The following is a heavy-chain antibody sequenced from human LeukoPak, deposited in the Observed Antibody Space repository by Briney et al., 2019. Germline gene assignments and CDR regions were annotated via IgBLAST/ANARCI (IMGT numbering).Heavy chain of an antibody. CDR2: INSDGSII. V-gene: IGHV3-74*01. J-gene: IGHJ4*02. D-gene: IGHD7-27*01. Sequence: GSLRLSCAASGFTFSTYWMHWVRQALGKGLVWVSRINSDGSIITYADSVKGRFTISRDNAKNRLYLQMNSLRAEDTAVYYCVRDRTGEFDYWGQGTLVTVSS. CDR3: VRDRTGEFDY. CDR1: GFTFSTYW.